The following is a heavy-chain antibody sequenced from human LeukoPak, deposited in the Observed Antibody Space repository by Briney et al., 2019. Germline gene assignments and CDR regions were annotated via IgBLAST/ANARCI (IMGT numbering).Heavy chain of an antibody. J-gene: IGHJ6*03. V-gene: IGHV4-4*07. CDR2: IYTSGST. CDR1: GGSISSYY. CDR3: ARGGAARDYYYYYYMDV. Sequence: PSETLSLTCTVSGGSISSYYLSWIRQPAGKGLEWIGRIYTSGSTNYNPSLKSRVTMSVDTSKNQFSLKLSSVTAADTAVYYCARGGAARDYYYYYYMDVWGKGTTVTVSS. D-gene: IGHD6-6*01.